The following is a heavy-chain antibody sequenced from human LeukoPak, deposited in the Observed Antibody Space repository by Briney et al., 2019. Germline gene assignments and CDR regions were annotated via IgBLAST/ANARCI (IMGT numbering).Heavy chain of an antibody. V-gene: IGHV3-21*01. D-gene: IGHD3-22*01. CDR1: GFTFSSYS. Sequence: GGSLRLSCAXSGFTFSSYSMNWVRQAPGKGLEWVPSISSSSSYIYYADSVRGRFTISRDNAKNSLYLQMNSLRAEDTAVYYCARVYDSSGYYLPPFDYWGQGTLVTVSS. J-gene: IGHJ4*02. CDR2: ISSSSSYI. CDR3: ARVYDSSGYYLPPFDY.